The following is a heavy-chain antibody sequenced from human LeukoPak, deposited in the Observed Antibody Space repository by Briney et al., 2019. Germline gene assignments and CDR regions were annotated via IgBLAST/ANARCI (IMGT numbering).Heavy chain of an antibody. D-gene: IGHD1-26*01. CDR3: ARDDPSSGSFDFDY. V-gene: IGHV3-30-3*01. J-gene: IGHJ4*02. CDR2: ISYDGSNK. Sequence: PGGSLRLSCAASGFTFRSYAMHWVRQAPGKGLEWVAVISYDGSNKYYADSVKGRFTISRDNSKNTLYLQMNSLRAEDTAVNYCARDDPSSGSFDFDYWGQGTLVTVSS. CDR1: GFTFRSYA.